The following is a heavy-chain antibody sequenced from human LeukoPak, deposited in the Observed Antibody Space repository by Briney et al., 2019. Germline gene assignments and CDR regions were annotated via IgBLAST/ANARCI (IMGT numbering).Heavy chain of an antibody. J-gene: IGHJ3*02. CDR1: GFTFTSSA. V-gene: IGHV1-58*02. CDR2: IVVGSGNT. Sequence: ASVKVSCKASGFTFTSSAMQLVRQARGQRLEWIGWIVVGSGNTNYAQEFQERVTITRDMSTSTAYMELSSLRSEDTAVYYCAATLLWFGERDDAFDIWGQGTMVTVSS. D-gene: IGHD3-10*01. CDR3: AATLLWFGERDDAFDI.